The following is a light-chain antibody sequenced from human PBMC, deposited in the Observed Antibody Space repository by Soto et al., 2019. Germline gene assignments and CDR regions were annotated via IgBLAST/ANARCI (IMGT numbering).Light chain of an antibody. CDR2: EGS. CDR3: CSYAGIGTWV. J-gene: IGLJ3*02. CDR1: SSDVGSYNL. V-gene: IGLV2-23*01. Sequence: QSALTQPASVSGSPGQSITISCTGTSSDVGSYNLVSWYQQHPGKAPKLMIYEGSKRPSGVSNRFSGSKSGNTASLTISGLQAEDETDYCCCSYAGIGTWVFGGGTKVTVL.